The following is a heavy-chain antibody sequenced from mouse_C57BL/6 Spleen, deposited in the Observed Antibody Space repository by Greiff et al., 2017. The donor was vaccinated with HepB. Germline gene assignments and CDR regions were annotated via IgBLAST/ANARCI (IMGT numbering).Heavy chain of an antibody. Sequence: QVQLQQSGAELVKPGASVKLSCKASGYTFTSYWMQWVKQRPGQGLEWIGEIDPSDSYTNYNQKFKGKATLTVDTSSSTAYMQLSSLTSEDSAVYYCARGGLGRGYFDYWGQGTTLTVSS. CDR1: GYTFTSYW. D-gene: IGHD4-1*01. V-gene: IGHV1-50*01. CDR2: IDPSDSYT. J-gene: IGHJ2*01. CDR3: ARGGLGRGYFDY.